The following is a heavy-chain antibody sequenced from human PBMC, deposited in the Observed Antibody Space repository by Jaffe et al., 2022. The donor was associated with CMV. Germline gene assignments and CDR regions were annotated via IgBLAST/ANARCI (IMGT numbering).Heavy chain of an antibody. CDR2: ISTRGSNI. J-gene: IGHJ4*02. V-gene: IGHV3-48*03. Sequence: EVQLVESGGGLVQPGGSLRLSCAASGFSFSSYEMNWVRQAPGKGLEWVSYISTRGSNIYYADSVKGRFTISRDNAKNTLYLQMNSLRAEDTAVYYCARVFVYDILTGQNDYWGQGTLVTVSS. CDR3: ARVFVYDILTGQNDY. CDR1: GFSFSSYE. D-gene: IGHD3-9*01.